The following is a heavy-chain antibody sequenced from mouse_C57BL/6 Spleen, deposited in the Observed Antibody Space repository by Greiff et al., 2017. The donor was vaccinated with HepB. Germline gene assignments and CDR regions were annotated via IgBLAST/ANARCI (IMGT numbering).Heavy chain of an antibody. CDR3: AREGSGYGFAY. Sequence: DVKLVESGGGLVQPGGSLKLSCAASGFTFSDYGMAWVRQAPRKGPEWVAFISNLAYSIYYADTVTGRFTISRENAKNTLYLEMSSLRSEDTAMYYCAREGSGYGFAYWGQGTLVTVSA. V-gene: IGHV5-15*01. D-gene: IGHD3-2*02. CDR1: GFTFSDYG. CDR2: ISNLAYSI. J-gene: IGHJ3*01.